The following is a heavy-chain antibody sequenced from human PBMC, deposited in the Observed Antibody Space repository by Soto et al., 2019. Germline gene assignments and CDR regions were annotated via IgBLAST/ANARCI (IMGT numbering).Heavy chain of an antibody. CDR3: AKAYRGYTGSYFDY. V-gene: IGHV3-23*01. D-gene: IGHD1-26*01. CDR1: GFSFSGYG. Sequence: EVQLLDSGGGLVQPGGSLRLSCAASGFSFSGYGMSWVRQAPGKGLEWDSAISGSGATTYYADSVKGRFTISRDNSQNTLYLQMNTLRAEDTALYYCAKAYRGYTGSYFDYWGQGTLVTVSS. J-gene: IGHJ4*02. CDR2: ISGSGATT.